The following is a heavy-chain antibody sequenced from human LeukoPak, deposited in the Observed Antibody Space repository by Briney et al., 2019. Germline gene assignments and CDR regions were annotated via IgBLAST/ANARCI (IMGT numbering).Heavy chain of an antibody. CDR2: IRQDGGEQ. V-gene: IGHV3-7*03. J-gene: IGHJ4*02. CDR1: GFTFSNDW. CDR3: ARGPRYSFY. Sequence: GGSLRLSCEASGFTFSNDWMGWVRQAPGKGLEWVANIRQDGGEQYYMDSVKGRFTISRDNGKNSAYLQMNTLRDEDTAVYYCARGPRYSFYWGQGTLVSVSS. D-gene: IGHD6-13*01.